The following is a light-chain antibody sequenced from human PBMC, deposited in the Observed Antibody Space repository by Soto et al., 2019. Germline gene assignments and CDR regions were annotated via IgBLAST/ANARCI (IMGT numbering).Light chain of an antibody. Sequence: QAVVTREPSLTVSQGGTVTLTCGSSTGAVTSGHYPYWFQQKPGQAPRTLIYDTNNKYSWTPARFSGSLLGGKAALTLSGAQPDDEADYYCLLSYGPRVFGGGTQLTVL. CDR1: TGAVTSGHY. V-gene: IGLV7-46*01. CDR3: LLSYGPRV. CDR2: DTN. J-gene: IGLJ3*02.